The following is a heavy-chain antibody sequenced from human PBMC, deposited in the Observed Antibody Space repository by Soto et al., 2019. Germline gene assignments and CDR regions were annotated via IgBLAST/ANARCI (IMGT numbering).Heavy chain of an antibody. D-gene: IGHD4-17*01. CDR3: ARDGALLYGANPASYYTLGV. CDR2: IYYSGST. J-gene: IGHJ6*02. V-gene: IGHV4-30-4*01. Sequence: SETLSLTCTVSGGSISSGDYYWSWIRQPPGKGLEWIGYIYYSGSTYYNPSLKSRVTISVDTSKNQFSLKLSSVTAADTAVYYCARDGALLYGANPASYYTLGVWGQGPTVT. CDR1: GGSISSGDYY.